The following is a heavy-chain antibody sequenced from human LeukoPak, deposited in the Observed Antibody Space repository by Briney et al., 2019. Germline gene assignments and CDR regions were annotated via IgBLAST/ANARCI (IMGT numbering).Heavy chain of an antibody. V-gene: IGHV1-18*01. Sequence: ASVKVSCKASGYTFTSYGISWVRRAPGQGLEWMGGISAYNGNTNYAQKLQGRVTMTTDTSTSTAYMELRSLRSDDTAVYYCARDVHYYDSSGYYYRGPSDYWGQGTLVTVSS. D-gene: IGHD3-22*01. J-gene: IGHJ4*02. CDR2: ISAYNGNT. CDR3: ARDVHYYDSSGYYYRGPSDY. CDR1: GYTFTSYG.